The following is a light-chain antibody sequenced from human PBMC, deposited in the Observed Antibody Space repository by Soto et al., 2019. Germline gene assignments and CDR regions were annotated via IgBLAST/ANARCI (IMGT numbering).Light chain of an antibody. CDR1: HSIINTY. V-gene: IGKV3-20*01. J-gene: IGKJ1*01. CDR3: QQYGSAPKT. Sequence: EIVLTQSPGTLSLSPGERATLSCRASHSIINTYLAWYQQKPGQAPRLLIYGASSRATGIPDRISGSGSGTDFTRTISRLEAEDFAVYSCQQYGSAPKTFGQGTKVEIK. CDR2: GAS.